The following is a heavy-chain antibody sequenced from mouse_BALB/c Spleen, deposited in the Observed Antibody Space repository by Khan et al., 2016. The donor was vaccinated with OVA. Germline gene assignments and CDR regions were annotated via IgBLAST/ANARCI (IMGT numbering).Heavy chain of an antibody. CDR1: GDSITSGY. CDR2: IIYSGDT. CDR3: ARSTYRYAFAY. Sequence: EVQLQESGPSLVKPSQTLSLTCSVTGDSITSGYWTWIRKFPGNKLEYMGYIIYSGDTYYNPSLKSRISITRHTSKNQSDLQWNSVTTEDTATYYCARSTYRYAFAYWGQGTLVTVSA. J-gene: IGHJ3*01. V-gene: IGHV3-8*02. D-gene: IGHD2-14*01.